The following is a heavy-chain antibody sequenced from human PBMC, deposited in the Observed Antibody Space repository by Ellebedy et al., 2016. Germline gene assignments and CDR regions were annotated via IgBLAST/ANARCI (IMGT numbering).Heavy chain of an antibody. Sequence: GGSLRLSCVASGFTFSSHWMTWVRQAPGKGLEWVANIKRDGSEKNYVDSVKGRFTISRDNSKNSLYLQMNSLRTEDTALYYCAKDILRYYDHDAFDIWGQGTMVTVSS. CDR3: AKDILRYYDHDAFDI. V-gene: IGHV3-7*03. CDR2: IKRDGSEK. D-gene: IGHD3-22*01. CDR1: GFTFSSHW. J-gene: IGHJ3*02.